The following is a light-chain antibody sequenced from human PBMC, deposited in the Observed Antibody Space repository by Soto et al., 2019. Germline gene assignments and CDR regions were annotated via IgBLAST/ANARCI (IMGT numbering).Light chain of an antibody. J-gene: IGLJ1*01. CDR1: SSDVGSYNI. CDR2: EGS. Sequence: QSVLTQPASVSGSPGQSITISFTGTSSDVGSYNIVSWYQHHPGKAPKLMIYEGSKRPSGVSNRFSGSKSGNTASLTISGLQAEDEADYYCCSFAGSYVFGTGTKVTVL. V-gene: IGLV2-23*01. CDR3: CSFAGSYV.